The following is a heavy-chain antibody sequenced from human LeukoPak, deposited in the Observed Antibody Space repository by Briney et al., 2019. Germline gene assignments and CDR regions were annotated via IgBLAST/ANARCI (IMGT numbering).Heavy chain of an antibody. V-gene: IGHV1-2*02. D-gene: IGHD3-10*01. CDR2: INPNSGGT. Sequence: ASVKVSCKASGYTFTGYYMHWVRQAPGQGLEWMGWINPNSGGTNYAQKFQGRVTMTRDTPISTAYMELSRLRSDDTAVYYCARAGVWYYYGSGTQWGAFDIWGQGTMVTVSS. CDR1: GYTFTGYY. J-gene: IGHJ3*02. CDR3: ARAGVWYYYGSGTQWGAFDI.